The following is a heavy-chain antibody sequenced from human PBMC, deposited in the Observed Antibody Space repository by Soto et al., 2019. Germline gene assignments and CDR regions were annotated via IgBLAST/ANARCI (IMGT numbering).Heavy chain of an antibody. Sequence: EVQLVESGGGLVQSGGSLRLSCVTSGFTFSASWMNWVRQAPGKGLEWVANLNQDGSEIKYVDSVKGRFTISRDNARNSVYLQINSLRTEDTAVYYCASWVYPRNYWGQGTLVTVSS. CDR2: LNQDGSEI. CDR3: ASWVYPRNY. V-gene: IGHV3-7*01. J-gene: IGHJ4*02. CDR1: GFTFSASW. D-gene: IGHD3-16*01.